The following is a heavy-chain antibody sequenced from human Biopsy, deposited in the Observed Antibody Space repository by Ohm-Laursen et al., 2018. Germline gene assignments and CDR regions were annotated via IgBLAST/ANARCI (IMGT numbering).Heavy chain of an antibody. CDR2: LNPVSGNS. D-gene: IGHD1-7*01. V-gene: IGHV1-8*01. CDR3: GRAVRNQLLTDP. J-gene: IGHJ5*02. CDR1: GYTFTSYD. Sequence: GFSVKVSCKASGYTFTSYDITWVRQASGQGPEWIGWLNPVSGNSNFGQKFRGRVTVTSDTSISTAYMELSGLTSDDTATYYCGRAVRNQLLTDPWGQGTLVTVTS.